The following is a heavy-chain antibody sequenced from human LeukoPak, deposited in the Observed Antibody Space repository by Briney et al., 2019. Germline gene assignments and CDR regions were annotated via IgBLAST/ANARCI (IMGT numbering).Heavy chain of an antibody. CDR3: ARSNGPFDY. J-gene: IGHJ4*02. Sequence: GASVKVSCKASGYTFTIYFMHWVRQAPGQGLEWMGIIDPSGGSTSYAQKFQGRVTMTRDMSTSTVYMELSSLRSEDTAVYYCARSNGPFDYWGQGTLVTASS. CDR2: IDPSGGST. V-gene: IGHV1-46*01. D-gene: IGHD2-8*01. CDR1: GYTFTIYF.